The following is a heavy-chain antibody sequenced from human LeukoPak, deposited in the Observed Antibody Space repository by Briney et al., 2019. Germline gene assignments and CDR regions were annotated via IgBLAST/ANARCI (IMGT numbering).Heavy chain of an antibody. Sequence: GASVKVSCKASGYTFTSYDINWVRQATGQGLEWMGWMNPNSGVTGYAQKFQGRVSMTRDTSISTAYMELSSLRSEDTAVYFCARGPIYPKSGDYPNYYFDYWGQETLVTVSS. V-gene: IGHV1-8*01. J-gene: IGHJ4*02. CDR2: MNPNSGVT. CDR1: GYTFTSYD. CDR3: ARGPIYPKSGDYPNYYFDY. D-gene: IGHD1-26*01.